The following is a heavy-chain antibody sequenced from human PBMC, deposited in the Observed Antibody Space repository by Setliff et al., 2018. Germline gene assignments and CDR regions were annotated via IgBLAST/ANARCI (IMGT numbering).Heavy chain of an antibody. V-gene: IGHV1-46*04. CDR2: INPGRGST. J-gene: IGHJ4*02. D-gene: IGHD5-18*01. CDR1: GYSVINYY. CDR3: AKDFQYGYDYGYIPGS. Sequence: ASVKVSCKATGYSVINYYVHWVRQAPGQGPEWMGSINPGRGSTSCARNLKGRVAMTRDTSTSTFYMELSGLRSEDTAVYYCAKDFQYGYDYGYIPGSWGQGTPVTVSS.